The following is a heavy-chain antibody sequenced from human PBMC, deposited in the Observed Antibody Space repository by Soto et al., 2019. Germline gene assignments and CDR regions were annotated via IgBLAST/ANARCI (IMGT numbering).Heavy chain of an antibody. J-gene: IGHJ5*02. CDR1: GGSISSSSYY. Sequence: QLQLQESGPGLVKPSETLSLTCTVSGGSISSSSYYWGWIRQPPGQGLEWIGSIYYSGSTYYNPSLKSRGTISVDTSKNPFSLMLSSVTAADTAVYYCARVSALRYCSGGSCYSGKWFDPWGQGTLVTVSS. V-gene: IGHV4-39*01. CDR3: ARVSALRYCSGGSCYSGKWFDP. D-gene: IGHD2-15*01. CDR2: IYYSGST.